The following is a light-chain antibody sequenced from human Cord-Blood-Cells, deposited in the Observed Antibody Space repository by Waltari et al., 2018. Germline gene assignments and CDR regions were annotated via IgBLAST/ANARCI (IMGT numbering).Light chain of an antibody. CDR2: AAS. CDR1: QSISSY. Sequence: DIQMTQYPSSLSASVVDRVTITCRASQSISSYLNWYQQKPGKAPKLLIYAASSLQSGVPSRFSGSGSGTDFTLTISSLQPEDFATYYCQQSYSTPYTFGQGTKLEIK. V-gene: IGKV1-39*01. CDR3: QQSYSTPYT. J-gene: IGKJ2*01.